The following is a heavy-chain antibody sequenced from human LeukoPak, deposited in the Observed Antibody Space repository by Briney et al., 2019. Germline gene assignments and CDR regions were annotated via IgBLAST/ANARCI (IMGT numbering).Heavy chain of an antibody. D-gene: IGHD1-7*01. CDR3: ARVSWITGTTAY. J-gene: IGHJ4*02. V-gene: IGHV1-69*05. CDR2: IIPIFGTA. Sequence: GASVKVSCKASGYTFTSYDINWVRQATGQGLEWMGGIIPIFGTANYAQKFQGRVTITTDESTSTAYMELSSLRSEDTAVYYCARVSWITGTTAYWGQGTLVTVSS. CDR1: GYTFTSYD.